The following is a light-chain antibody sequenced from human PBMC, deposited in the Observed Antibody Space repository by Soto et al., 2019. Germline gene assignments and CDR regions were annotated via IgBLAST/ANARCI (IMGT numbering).Light chain of an antibody. CDR2: AAS. Sequence: EHRVTVTCRASQVISTSLAWYQLKPGKAPKLLIYAASTLESGVPSRFSGTVSGTEFSLTITSLQPEDCATYYCQQLFDSPITFAQGT. CDR3: QQLFDSPIT. V-gene: IGKV1-9*01. CDR1: QVISTS. J-gene: IGKJ5*01.